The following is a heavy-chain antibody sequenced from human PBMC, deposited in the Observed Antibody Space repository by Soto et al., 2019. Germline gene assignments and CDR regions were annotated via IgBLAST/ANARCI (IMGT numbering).Heavy chain of an antibody. J-gene: IGHJ4*02. CDR1: GFTFSSYA. V-gene: IGHV3-23*01. D-gene: IGHD3-10*01. Sequence: GGSLRLSCAASGFTFSSYAMSWVRQAPGKGLEWVSAISGSGGSTYYADSVKGRFTISRDNSKNTLYLQMNSLRAEDTAVYYCAKAPGFPVRYPYYFDYWGQGTLVTVSS. CDR2: ISGSGGST. CDR3: AKAPGFPVRYPYYFDY.